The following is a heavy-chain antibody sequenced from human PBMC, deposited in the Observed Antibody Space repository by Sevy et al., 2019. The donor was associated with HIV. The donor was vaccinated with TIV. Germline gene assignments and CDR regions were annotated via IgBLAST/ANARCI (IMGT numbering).Heavy chain of an antibody. CDR2: ISYDGSNK. CDR3: AKDLRSITFGGVIVYYYYYGMDV. CDR1: GFTFSSYG. V-gene: IGHV3-30*18. J-gene: IGHJ6*02. Sequence: GGSLRLSCAASGFTFSSYGMHWVRQAPGKGLEWVAVISYDGSNKYYADSVKGRFTISRDNSKNTLYLQMNSLRAEDTVVYYCAKDLRSITFGGVIVYYYYYGMDVWGQGTTVTVSS. D-gene: IGHD3-16*02.